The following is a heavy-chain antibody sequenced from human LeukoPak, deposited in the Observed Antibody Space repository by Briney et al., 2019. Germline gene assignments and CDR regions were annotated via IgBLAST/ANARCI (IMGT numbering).Heavy chain of an antibody. D-gene: IGHD2-2*02. V-gene: IGHV1-2*02. CDR1: GYTFTDYY. CDR3: ARKAMAAPAIPFDY. J-gene: IGHJ4*02. Sequence: GASVKVSCKASGYTFTDYYMHWVRQAPGQGLEWVGWINPNSGGTNYAPKFQGRVTVTRDTSMRTAYMELTRLRSDDTAVYYCARKAMAAPAIPFDYWGQGTLVTVSS. CDR2: INPNSGGT.